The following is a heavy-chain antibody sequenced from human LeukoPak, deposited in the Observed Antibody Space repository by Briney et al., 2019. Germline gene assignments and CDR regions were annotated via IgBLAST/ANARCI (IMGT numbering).Heavy chain of an antibody. CDR2: IYYNGST. D-gene: IGHD6-6*01. CDR1: GGSISSGGYC. Sequence: SQTLSLTCTVSGGSISSGGYCWTWIRQHPEKGLEWIGYIYYNGSTYYNPSLKSRITISADTSKNQFSLKVSSVTAADTAVYYCARGSSSSRPNFDYWGQGTLVTVSS. CDR3: ARGSSSSRPNFDY. V-gene: IGHV4-31*03. J-gene: IGHJ4*02.